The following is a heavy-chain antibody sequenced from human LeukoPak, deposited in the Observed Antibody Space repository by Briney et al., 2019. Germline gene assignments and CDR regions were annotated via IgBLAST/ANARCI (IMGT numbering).Heavy chain of an antibody. V-gene: IGHV4-59*08. J-gene: IGHJ4*02. CDR2: IYYSGST. Sequence: SETLSLTCTVSGGSISSYYWSWIRQPPGKGLEWFGYIYYSGSTNYNPSLKGRVTISVDTSKNQFSLKLSSVTAADTAVYYCASSRGGCSSTSCYDYWGQGTLVTVSS. D-gene: IGHD2-2*01. CDR3: ASSRGGCSSTSCYDY. CDR1: GGSISSYY.